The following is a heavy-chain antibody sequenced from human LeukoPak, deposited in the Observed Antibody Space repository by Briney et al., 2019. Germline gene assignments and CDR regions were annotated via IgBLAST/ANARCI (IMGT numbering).Heavy chain of an antibody. V-gene: IGHV4-34*01. Sequence: SETLSLTCAVYGGSFSGYYWSWIRQPPGKGLEWIGEINHSGSTNYNPSLKGRVTISVDASKNQFSLKLSSVTAADTAVYYCARGESSAATDYYYYMDVWGKGTTVTVSS. D-gene: IGHD2-15*01. CDR2: INHSGST. CDR3: ARGESSAATDYYYYMDV. CDR1: GGSFSGYY. J-gene: IGHJ6*03.